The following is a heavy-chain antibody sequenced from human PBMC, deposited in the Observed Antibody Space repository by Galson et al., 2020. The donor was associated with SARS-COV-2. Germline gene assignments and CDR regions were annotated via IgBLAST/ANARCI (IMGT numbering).Heavy chain of an antibody. V-gene: IGHV1-69*13. Sequence: SVKVSCKASGGTFSSYAISWVRQAPGQGLEWMGGIIPIFGTANYAQKFQGRVTITADESTSTAYMELSSLRSEDTAVYYCARERVTMVRGVIIYGMDVWGQGTTVTVSS. D-gene: IGHD3-10*01. J-gene: IGHJ6*02. CDR2: IIPIFGTA. CDR1: GGTFSSYA. CDR3: ARERVTMVRGVIIYGMDV.